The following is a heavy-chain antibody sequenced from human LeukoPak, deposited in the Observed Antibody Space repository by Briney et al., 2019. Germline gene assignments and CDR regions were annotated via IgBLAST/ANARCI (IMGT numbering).Heavy chain of an antibody. Sequence: ASVKVSCKASGYTFTSYGISWVRQAPGQGLEWMGWISAYNGNTNYAQKLQGRVTMTTDTSTSTAYMELRSLRSDDTAVYYCATAAVTGTTDHYYYYMDVWGKGTTVTVSS. CDR2: ISAYNGNT. CDR1: GYTFTSYG. D-gene: IGHD1-7*01. V-gene: IGHV1-18*01. J-gene: IGHJ6*03. CDR3: ATAAVTGTTDHYYYYMDV.